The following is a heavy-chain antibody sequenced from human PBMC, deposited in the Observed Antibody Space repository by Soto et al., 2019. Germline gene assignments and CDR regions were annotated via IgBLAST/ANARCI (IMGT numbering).Heavy chain of an antibody. CDR2: IYYSGST. Sequence: SETLSLTCTVSGGSISSYYWSWIRQPPGKGLEWIGYIYYSGSTNYNPSLKSRVTISVDTSKNQFSLKLSSVTAADTAVYYCARDPWGHRNAFDIWGQGTMVTVSS. J-gene: IGHJ3*02. V-gene: IGHV4-59*01. CDR1: GGSISSYY. CDR3: ARDPWGHRNAFDI. D-gene: IGHD7-27*01.